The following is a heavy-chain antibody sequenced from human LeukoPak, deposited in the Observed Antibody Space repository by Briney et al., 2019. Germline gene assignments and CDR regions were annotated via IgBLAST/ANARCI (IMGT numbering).Heavy chain of an antibody. Sequence: GGSLRLSCAAPGFTFSSYSMNWVRQAPGKGLDWVSSISSSSSYIYYAVSVKCRFTISRDNAKNSLYLQMNSLRAEDTAVYYCARDGYGGDYGFDPWGQGTLVTVSS. V-gene: IGHV3-21*01. CDR3: ARDGYGGDYGFDP. CDR1: GFTFSSYS. J-gene: IGHJ5*02. D-gene: IGHD4-17*01. CDR2: ISSSSSYI.